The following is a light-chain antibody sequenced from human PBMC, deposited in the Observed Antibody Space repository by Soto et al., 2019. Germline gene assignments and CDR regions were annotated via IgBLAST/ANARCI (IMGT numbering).Light chain of an antibody. J-gene: IGKJ2*01. CDR3: QHFRSSPPMYT. V-gene: IGKV3-20*01. Sequence: EIVLTQSPGTLSLSPGERVTLSCRPSQSVTSSYLAWYQQKPGQAPRLLIYGASSRATGIPDRFSGSGSGADFTLTISRLEPEDFAVYYCQHFRSSPPMYTFGQGTKLEIK. CDR2: GAS. CDR1: QSVTSSY.